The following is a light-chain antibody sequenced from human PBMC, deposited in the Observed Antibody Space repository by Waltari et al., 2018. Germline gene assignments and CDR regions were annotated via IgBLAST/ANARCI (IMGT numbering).Light chain of an antibody. Sequence: CRASQSVSSSYLAWYQQKPGQAPRLLIYGASSRATGIPDRFSGSGSGTDFTLTISRLEPEDFAVYYCQQYGSSPQTFDQGTKVEIK. CDR2: GAS. J-gene: IGKJ1*01. V-gene: IGKV3-20*01. CDR1: QSVSSSY. CDR3: QQYGSSPQT.